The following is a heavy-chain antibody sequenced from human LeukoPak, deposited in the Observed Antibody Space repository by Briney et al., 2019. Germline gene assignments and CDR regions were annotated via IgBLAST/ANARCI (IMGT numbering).Heavy chain of an antibody. CDR2: IDPSGTAL. D-gene: IGHD1-20*01. V-gene: IGHV3-11*01. CDR3: ARAAYNWN. CDR1: GFTIRDYV. Sequence: GGSLRLSCAASGFTIRDYVMSWVRQAPGKGLEWVSYIDPSGTALCYADSVKGRFTVSRDNGKNSLSLQLRSLRAEDTALYYCARAAYNWNWGQGTLVTVSS. J-gene: IGHJ4*02.